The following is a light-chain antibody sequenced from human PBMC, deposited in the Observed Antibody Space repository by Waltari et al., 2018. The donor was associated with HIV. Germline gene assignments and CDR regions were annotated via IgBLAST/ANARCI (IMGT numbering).Light chain of an antibody. CDR3: LTYVSKTSTWQ. CDR1: DIDIGNYNL. J-gene: IGLJ3*02. V-gene: IGLV2-23*02. Sequence: QSALTQPASVSGNPGQSVTITCTGTDIDIGNYNLVSWFQQHPGKAPRLLIYDVSKPPAWVSSLFAGSKSGYFASLTISALLTDDDSSYYYLTYVSKTSTWQFGGGTYLSV. CDR2: DVS.